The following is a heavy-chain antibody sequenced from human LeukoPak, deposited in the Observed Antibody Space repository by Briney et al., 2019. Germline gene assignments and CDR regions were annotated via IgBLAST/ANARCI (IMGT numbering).Heavy chain of an antibody. V-gene: IGHV4-59*10. CDR2: IYTSGSTNT. J-gene: IGHJ3*02. D-gene: IGHD3-22*01. Sequence: PSETLSLTCAVYGGSFSGYYWSWTRQPPGKGLEWIGRIYTSGSTNTNYNPSLKSRVTISLDTSNNQFSLKLSSVTAADTAVYYCAGPYDSSGYYYNDAFDIWGQGTMVTVSS. CDR3: AGPYDSSGYYYNDAFDI. CDR1: GGSFSGYY.